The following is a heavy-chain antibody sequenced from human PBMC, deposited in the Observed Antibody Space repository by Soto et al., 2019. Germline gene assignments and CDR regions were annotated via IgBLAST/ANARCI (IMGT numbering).Heavy chain of an antibody. D-gene: IGHD6-19*01. Sequence: SETLSLTCAVYGGSFSGYYWSWIRQPPGKGLEWIGEINHSGSTNYNPSLKSRVTISVDTSKNQFSLKLSSVTAADTAVYYCARPLAAVAGTGWFAPWGQGTLVT. CDR3: ARPLAAVAGTGWFAP. CDR2: INHSGST. J-gene: IGHJ5*02. CDR1: GGSFSGYY. V-gene: IGHV4-34*01.